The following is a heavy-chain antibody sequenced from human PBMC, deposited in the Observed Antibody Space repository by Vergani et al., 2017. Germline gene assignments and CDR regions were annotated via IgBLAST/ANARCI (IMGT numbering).Heavy chain of an antibody. J-gene: IGHJ4*02. CDR3: ARWDYGILTGYRY. D-gene: IGHD3-9*01. CDR1: GYTFSNYY. CDR2: INPSGGHT. Sequence: QVQVVQSGAEVKKSGASVKVSCKTSGYTFSNYYMHWVRQAPGQGLEWMGIINPSGGHTNYAKKFQGRVTMTRNTSTSTVYMVLRNLRSEDTAIYYCARWDYGILTGYRYWGQGTLVTVSA. V-gene: IGHV1-46*03.